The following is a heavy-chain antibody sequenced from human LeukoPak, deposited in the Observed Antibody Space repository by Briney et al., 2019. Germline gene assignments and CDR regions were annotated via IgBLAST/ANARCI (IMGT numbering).Heavy chain of an antibody. CDR1: GYSISSGYY. Sequence: SETLSLTCTVSGYSISSGYYWGWIRQPPGKGLEWIGSIYHSGSTYYNPSLKSRVTISVDTSKNQFSLKLSSVTAADTAVYYCARSYYYGSGPRIFDYWGQGTLVTVSS. CDR3: ARSYYYGSGPRIFDY. CDR2: IYHSGST. V-gene: IGHV4-38-2*02. D-gene: IGHD3-10*01. J-gene: IGHJ4*02.